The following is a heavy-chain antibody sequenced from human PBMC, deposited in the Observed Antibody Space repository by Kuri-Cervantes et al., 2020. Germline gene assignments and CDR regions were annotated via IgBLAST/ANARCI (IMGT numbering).Heavy chain of an antibody. CDR2: IYTSGST. J-gene: IGHJ4*02. CDR3: AKDHGYMTLSRSSQY. CDR1: GGSISSGDYY. Sequence: SETLSLTCTVSGGSISSGDYYWSWIRQPAGKGLEWIGSIYTSGSTNYNPSLKSRVTMSVDTSKNQFPLKLSTVTAADTAVYYCAKDHGYMTLSRSSQYWGQGTLVTVSS. V-gene: IGHV4-61*02. D-gene: IGHD5-24*01.